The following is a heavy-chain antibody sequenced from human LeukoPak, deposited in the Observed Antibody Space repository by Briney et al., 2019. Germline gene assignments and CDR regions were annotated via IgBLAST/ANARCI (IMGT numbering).Heavy chain of an antibody. Sequence: GGSLRLSCAASGFTFSSYAMSWVRQAPGKGLEWVSAISGSGGSTYYADSVKGRFTISRDSSKNTLYLQMNSLRAEDTAVYYCAKVPYDILTGYFFPDYWGQGTLVTVSS. CDR3: AKVPYDILTGYFFPDY. CDR1: GFTFSSYA. J-gene: IGHJ4*02. V-gene: IGHV3-23*01. D-gene: IGHD3-9*01. CDR2: ISGSGGST.